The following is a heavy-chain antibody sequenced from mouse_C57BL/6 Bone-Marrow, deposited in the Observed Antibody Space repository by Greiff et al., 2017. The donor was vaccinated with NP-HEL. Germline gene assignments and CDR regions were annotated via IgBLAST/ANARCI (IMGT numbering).Heavy chain of an antibody. J-gene: IGHJ1*03. CDR1: GYTFTSYW. D-gene: IGHD3-3*01. CDR2: IYPGNSDT. V-gene: IGHV1-5*01. CDR3: TRERGTCYWYFDV. Sequence: EVQLQQSGTVLARPGASVKMSCKTSGYTFTSYWMHWVKQRPGQGLEWIGAIYPGNSDTSYNQKFKGKAKLTAVTSASTAYMELSSLTNEDSAVYYCTRERGTCYWYFDVWGTGTTVTVSS.